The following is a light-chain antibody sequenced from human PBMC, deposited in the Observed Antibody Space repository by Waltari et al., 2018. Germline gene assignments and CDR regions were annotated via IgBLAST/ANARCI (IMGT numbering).Light chain of an antibody. J-gene: IGLJ2*01. V-gene: IGLV2-14*03. Sequence: QSALTQPASVSGSPGQSLTIPCPGTSSAVGAYNYVSWYQPHPGRAPRLMIYGVTIRPSGVSIRFSGSKSGNTASLTISGLQPEDEAYYYCSSYTTSDTLVFAGGTKLTVL. CDR1: SSAVGAYNY. CDR2: GVT. CDR3: SSYTTSDTLV.